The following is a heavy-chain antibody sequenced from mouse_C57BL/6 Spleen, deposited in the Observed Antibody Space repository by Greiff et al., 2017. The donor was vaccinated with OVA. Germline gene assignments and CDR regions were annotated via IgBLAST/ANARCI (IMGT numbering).Heavy chain of an antibody. V-gene: IGHV5-17*01. CDR1: GFTFSDYG. CDR2: ISSGSSTI. J-gene: IGHJ2*01. CDR3: ARKDSSGSYYFDY. Sequence: EVKLMESGGGLVKPGGSLKLSCAASGFTFSDYGMHWVRQAPEKGLEWVAYISSGSSTIYYADTVKGRFTLSRDNAKNTLFLQMTSLRSEDTAMYYCARKDSSGSYYFDYWGQGTTLTVSS. D-gene: IGHD3-2*02.